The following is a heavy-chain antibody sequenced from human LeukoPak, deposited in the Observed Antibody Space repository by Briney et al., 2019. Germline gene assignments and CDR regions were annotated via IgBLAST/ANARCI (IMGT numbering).Heavy chain of an antibody. CDR1: GYRFTSYG. V-gene: IGHV1-18*01. CDR2: ISAYNGNI. J-gene: IGHJ5*02. CDR3: AREGYCSGGTCYSTMNWFDP. D-gene: IGHD2-15*01. Sequence: ASVKVSCKASGYRFTSYGITWVRQAPGQGLEWMGWISAYNGNINYAQKLQGRVTLTTDTSTSTAYMELRSLRSDDTAVYYCAREGYCSGGTCYSTMNWFDPWGQGTLVTVSS.